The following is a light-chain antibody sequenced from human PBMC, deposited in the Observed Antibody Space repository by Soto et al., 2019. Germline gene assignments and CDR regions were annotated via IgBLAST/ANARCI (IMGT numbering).Light chain of an antibody. CDR1: QSLLHSNGYNY. CDR2: LGS. CDR3: MQALQSPLT. V-gene: IGKV2-28*01. J-gene: IGKJ3*01. Sequence: DIVMTQSPLSLPVTPGEPASISCRSSQSLLHSNGYNYLDWYLQKSGQSPQLLIYLGSNRASGVPDRFSGSGPGTDFTLKISRVEAGDVGVYYCMQALQSPLTFGPGTKVDIK.